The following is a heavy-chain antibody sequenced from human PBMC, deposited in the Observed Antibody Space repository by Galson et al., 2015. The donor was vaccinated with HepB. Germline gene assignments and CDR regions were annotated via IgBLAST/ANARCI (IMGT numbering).Heavy chain of an antibody. V-gene: IGHV3-15*01. CDR3: TTDPVYYYYYYGMDV. CDR1: GFTFSNAW. J-gene: IGHJ6*02. Sequence: SLRLSCAASGFTFSNAWMSWVRQAPGKGLEWVGRIKSKTDGRTTDYAAPVKGRFTISRDDSKNTLYLQMNSLKTEDTAVYYCTTDPVYYYYYYGMDVWGQGTTVTVSS. D-gene: IGHD2-8*01. CDR2: IKSKTDGRTT.